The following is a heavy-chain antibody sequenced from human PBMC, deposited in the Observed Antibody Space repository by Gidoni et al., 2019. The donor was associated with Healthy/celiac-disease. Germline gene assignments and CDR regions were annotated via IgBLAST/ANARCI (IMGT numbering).Heavy chain of an antibody. J-gene: IGHJ4*02. CDR2: ISSSGSTI. D-gene: IGHD3-10*01. CDR3: ARVLPRESVFDY. V-gene: IGHV3-48*03. CDR1: VFTFSSYE. Sequence: EVQLVESGVGLLQPGGSLRLSCASSVFTFSSYEMNWVRQAPGKGLEWVSYISSSGSTIYYADSVKGRLTISRDNAKNSLYLQMNSLRAEDTAVYYCARVLPRESVFDYWGQGTLVTVSS.